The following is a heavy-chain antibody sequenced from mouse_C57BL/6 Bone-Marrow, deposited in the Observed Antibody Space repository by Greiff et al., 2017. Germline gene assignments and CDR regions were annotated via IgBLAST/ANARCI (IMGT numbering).Heavy chain of an antibody. V-gene: IGHV1-61*01. CDR3: ARHSGSSYPWYFDV. CDR1: GYTFTSYW. Sequence: VQLQQPGAELVRPGSSVKLSCKASGYTFTSYWMDWVKQRPGQGLEWIGNIYPSDSETHYNQKFKDKATLTVDKSSSTAYMQLSSLTSEDSAVYYGARHSGSSYPWYFDVWGTGTTVTVSS. CDR2: IYPSDSET. J-gene: IGHJ1*03. D-gene: IGHD1-1*01.